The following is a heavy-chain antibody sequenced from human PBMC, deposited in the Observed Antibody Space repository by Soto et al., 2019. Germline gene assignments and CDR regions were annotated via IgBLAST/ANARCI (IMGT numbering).Heavy chain of an antibody. CDR2: ISGSGGST. J-gene: IGHJ6*02. D-gene: IGHD3-3*01. Sequence: AGGSLRLSCAASGFTFSSYAMSWVRQAPGKGLEWVSAISGSGGSTYYADSVKGRFTISRDNSKNTLYLQMNSLRAEDTAVYYCAKVLTPGALLPYYYYGMDVWGQGTTVTVSS. V-gene: IGHV3-23*01. CDR1: GFTFSSYA. CDR3: AKVLTPGALLPYYYYGMDV.